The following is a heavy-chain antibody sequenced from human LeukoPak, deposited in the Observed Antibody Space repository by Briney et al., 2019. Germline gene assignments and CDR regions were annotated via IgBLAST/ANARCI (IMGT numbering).Heavy chain of an antibody. J-gene: IGHJ4*02. CDR2: IYSGGGT. Sequence: GGSLRLSCAASGFTVSNTYMSWVRQAPGRGLEWVSIIYSGGGTRYADSVKGRFTISRDNSRNTLYLQMNSLRAEDTALYYCARDNYDSSGFTWGQGTLVTVSS. D-gene: IGHD3-22*01. CDR1: GFTVSNTY. CDR3: ARDNYDSSGFT. V-gene: IGHV3-53*01.